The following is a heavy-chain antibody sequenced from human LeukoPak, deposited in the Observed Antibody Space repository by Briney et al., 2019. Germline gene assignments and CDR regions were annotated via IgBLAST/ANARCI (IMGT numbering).Heavy chain of an antibody. J-gene: IGHJ6*02. Sequence: ASVKVSCKASGYTFTSYGISWVRQAPGQGLEWMGWISAYNGNTNYAQKLQGRVTMTTDTSTSTAYMELRSLRSDDTAVYYCARGGRPKVVVVVAATLPADYYYGMDVWGQGTTVTVSS. CDR1: GYTFTSYG. CDR3: ARGGRPKVVVVVAATLPADYYYGMDV. CDR2: ISAYNGNT. V-gene: IGHV1-18*01. D-gene: IGHD2-15*01.